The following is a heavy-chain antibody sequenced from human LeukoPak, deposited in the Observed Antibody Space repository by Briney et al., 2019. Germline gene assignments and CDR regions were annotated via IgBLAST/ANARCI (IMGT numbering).Heavy chain of an antibody. CDR2: IHTGGAT. CDR1: GVSSTNYY. CDR3: ARGGAPEY. J-gene: IGHJ4*02. Sequence: PSETLSLTCTTSGVSSTNYYWSWIRQPAGKGLEWIGRIHTGGATTYNPSLESRVTMSVDTSKNLVSLKMSSLTAADTAIYYCARGGAPEYWGQGTLVTV. V-gene: IGHV4-4*07.